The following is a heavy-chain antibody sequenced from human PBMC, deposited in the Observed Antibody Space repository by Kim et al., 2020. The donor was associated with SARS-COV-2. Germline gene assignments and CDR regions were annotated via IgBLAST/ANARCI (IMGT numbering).Heavy chain of an antibody. D-gene: IGHD3-10*01. Sequence: GGSLRLSCAASGFTFNTQGASWVRQAPEKGLEWVSLINAGGRTHYAESVKGRFTLSKDVSKNTVYLQMNSLGVEDTAIYYCGRDFTYGVDVWGQGTTVTVSS. V-gene: IGHV3-23*01. CDR1: GFTFNTQG. CDR2: INAGGRT. J-gene: IGHJ6*02. CDR3: GRDFTYGVDV.